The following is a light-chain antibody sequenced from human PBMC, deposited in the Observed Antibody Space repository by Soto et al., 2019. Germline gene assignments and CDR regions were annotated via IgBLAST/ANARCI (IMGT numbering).Light chain of an antibody. V-gene: IGLV2-18*02. CDR2: GVT. CDR3: SSYTSSSRYV. CDR1: SSDVGKYDR. Sequence: QSVLTQPPSVSGAAGQSVTISCTGTSSDVGKYDRVSRYQQPPGTAPKLIIYGVTNRPSGVPARFSGSKSGSTASLTISGLQAEDEAEYYCSSYTSSSRYVFGTGTKVTVL. J-gene: IGLJ1*01.